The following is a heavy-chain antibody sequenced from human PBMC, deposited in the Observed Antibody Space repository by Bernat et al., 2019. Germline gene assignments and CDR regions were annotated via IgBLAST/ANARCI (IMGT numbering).Heavy chain of an antibody. CDR2: IRSKANSYAT. CDR3: TSLPKNNVDTDY. Sequence: VQLVESGGGLVKPGGSLRLSCAASGFTFSGSAMHWVRQASGKGLEWVGRIRSKANSYATAYAASVKGRFTISRDDSKNTAYLQMNSLKTEDTAVYYCTSLPKNNVDTDYWGQGTLVTVSS. V-gene: IGHV3-73*01. CDR1: GFTFSGSA. J-gene: IGHJ4*02. D-gene: IGHD5-18*01.